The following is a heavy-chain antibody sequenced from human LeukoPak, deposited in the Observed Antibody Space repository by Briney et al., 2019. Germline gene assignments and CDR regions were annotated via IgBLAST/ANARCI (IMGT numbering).Heavy chain of an antibody. V-gene: IGHV4-30-4*01. Sequence: SETLSLTCTVSGGSISSGDYYWSWIRQPPGKGLEWIGYIYYSGSTNYNPSLESRVTISVDTSKNQFSLRLSSVTAADTAVYYCARLGEDPVATIKYWYFDLWGRGTLVTVSS. CDR3: ARLGEDPVATIKYWYFDL. J-gene: IGHJ2*01. CDR2: IYYSGST. D-gene: IGHD5-24*01. CDR1: GGSISSGDYY.